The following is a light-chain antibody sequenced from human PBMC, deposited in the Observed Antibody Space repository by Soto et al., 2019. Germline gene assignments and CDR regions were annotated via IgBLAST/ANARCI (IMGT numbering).Light chain of an antibody. CDR2: WAS. V-gene: IGKV4-1*01. CDR3: QQYYTSWWS. CDR1: QSVLYNSNNKNY. Sequence: DIVMTQSPDSLAVSLGERATINCNSSQSVLYNSNNKNYVAWYQQKPGQPPKLLINWASTRESGVPDRFSGSGSGTDFTLTISSLQAEDVAVYYCQQYYTSWWSFGQGTKVDIK. J-gene: IGKJ1*01.